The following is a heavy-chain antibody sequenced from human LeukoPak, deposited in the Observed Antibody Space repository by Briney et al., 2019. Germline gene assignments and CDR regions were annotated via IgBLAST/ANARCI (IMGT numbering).Heavy chain of an antibody. D-gene: IGHD1-26*01. CDR2: IIPIFGTA. Sequence: SVKVSCKASGGTFNSYAISWVRQAPGQGLEWMGGIIPIFGTANYAQKFQGRVTITTDESTSTAYMELSSLRSEDTAVYYCARGYSGSYYLLDWFDPWGQGTLVTVSS. CDR3: ARGYSGSYYLLDWFDP. J-gene: IGHJ5*02. V-gene: IGHV1-69*05. CDR1: GGTFNSYA.